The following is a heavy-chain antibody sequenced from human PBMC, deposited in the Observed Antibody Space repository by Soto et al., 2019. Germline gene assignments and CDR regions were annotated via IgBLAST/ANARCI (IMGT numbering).Heavy chain of an antibody. Sequence: QVRLVQSGAEVKRPGASVKVSCKASEYTFTGYYVYWLRPAPGRGLEWMGWINPNTGDTNYAQSFQGRVTMTRDTSISTAYMDLSRLRFDDTAVYYCARDPGAFGEVWDLWGQGTLVTVSS. CDR1: EYTFTGYY. CDR2: INPNTGDT. J-gene: IGHJ5*02. D-gene: IGHD3-10*01. CDR3: ARDPGAFGEVWDL. V-gene: IGHV1-2*02.